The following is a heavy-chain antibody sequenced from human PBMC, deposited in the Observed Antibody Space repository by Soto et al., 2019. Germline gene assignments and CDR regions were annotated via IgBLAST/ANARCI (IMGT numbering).Heavy chain of an antibody. CDR2: MSSGGGTI. CDR3: AKEKSVINSGYDAFDV. CDR1: GFAFNSYE. D-gene: IGHD5-12*01. J-gene: IGHJ3*01. V-gene: IGHV3-48*03. Sequence: VRLVESGGDLVQPGGSLRLSCAASGFAFNSYEMDWVRQAPGKGLEWIAYMSSGGGTIYYADSVKGRFTISRDNAKNSLYLEMNSLRAEDTAVYYCAKEKSVINSGYDAFDVWGQGTMVTVS.